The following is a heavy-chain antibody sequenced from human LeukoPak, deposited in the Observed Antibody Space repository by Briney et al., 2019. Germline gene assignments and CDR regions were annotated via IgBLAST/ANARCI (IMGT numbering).Heavy chain of an antibody. CDR1: GGSISTSNYY. D-gene: IGHD4-17*01. CDR3: ARRGTQGPTTVTPWAFDI. CDR2: IFYSGST. Sequence: SETLSLTCTVSGGSISTSNYYWGWIRQPPGKGLEWIGNIFYSGSTYYSPSLKSRVTISVDTSKNQFSLKLTSVTAADTAVYYCARRGTQGPTTVTPWAFDIWGQGTMVTVSS. V-gene: IGHV4-39*07. J-gene: IGHJ3*02.